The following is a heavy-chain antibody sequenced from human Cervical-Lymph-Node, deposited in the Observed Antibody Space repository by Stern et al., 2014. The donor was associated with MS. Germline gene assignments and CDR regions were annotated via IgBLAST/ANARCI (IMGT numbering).Heavy chain of an antibody. V-gene: IGHV1-69*01. CDR3: ARERQGTYGDYNGY. D-gene: IGHD4-17*01. CDR1: GGTFSSYA. CDR2: IVPIFGTA. Sequence: QVQLVQSGAEVKKPGSSVKVSCKASGGTFSSYAISWVRQAPGQGLECMGGIVPIFGTANYAQKFQGRVTITADESTSTAYMELSSLRSEATAVYYCARERQGTYGDYNGYWGQGTLVTVSS. J-gene: IGHJ4*02.